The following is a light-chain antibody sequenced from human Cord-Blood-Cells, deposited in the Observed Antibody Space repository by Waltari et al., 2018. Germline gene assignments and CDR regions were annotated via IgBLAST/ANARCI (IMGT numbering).Light chain of an antibody. CDR1: SSDVGSYNL. J-gene: IGLJ3*02. CDR2: EGS. V-gene: IGLV2-23*01. Sequence: QSALTQPASVSGSPGRSITISCTGTSSDVGSYNLVSWYQQHPGKAPKLMIYEGSKRPSGVSHRFSGSKSGNTASLTIAGLQAEDEADYYCCSYAGSSTWVFGGGTKLTVL. CDR3: CSYAGSSTWV.